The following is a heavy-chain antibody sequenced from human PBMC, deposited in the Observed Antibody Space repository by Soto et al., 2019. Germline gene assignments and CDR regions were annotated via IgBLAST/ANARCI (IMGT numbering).Heavy chain of an antibody. V-gene: IGHV2-5*02. CDR1: GFSLSTSGVG. CDR2: IYWDDDK. D-gene: IGHD2-15*01. CDR3: AHRGHCSGGSCYLGGFDY. J-gene: IGHJ4*02. Sequence: SGPTLVNPTQTLTLTCTFSGFSLSTSGVGVGWIRQPPGKALEWLALIYWDDDKRYSPSLKSRLTITKDTSKNQVVLTMTNMDPVDTATYYCAHRGHCSGGSCYLGGFDYWGQGTLVTVSS.